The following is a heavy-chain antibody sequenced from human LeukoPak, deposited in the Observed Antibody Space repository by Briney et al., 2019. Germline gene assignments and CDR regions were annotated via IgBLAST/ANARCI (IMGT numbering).Heavy chain of an antibody. CDR3: ARIGNYSFDY. D-gene: IGHD1-1*01. CDR1: GGSISSGNL. V-gene: IGHV4-4*02. J-gene: IGHJ4*02. Sequence: SGTLCLTCAVSGGSISSGNLWWGVRQPPGKGLEWIGESYHSGSTNYNPSLKSRVTISVDKSKNQFSLQLTSVTAEDTAVYYCARIGNYSFDYWGQGTLVTVSS. CDR2: SYHSGST.